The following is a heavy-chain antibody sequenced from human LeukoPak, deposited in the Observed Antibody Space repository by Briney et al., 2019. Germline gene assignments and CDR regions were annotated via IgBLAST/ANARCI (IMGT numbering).Heavy chain of an antibody. Sequence: PGGSLRLSCAASGFTFSSYGMHWVRQAPGKGLEWVAFIRYDGSNKYYADSVKGRFTISRDNSKNTLYLQMNSLRAEDTAVYYCAKVIYGSGSYYGGSNAFDIWGQGTMVTVSS. CDR2: IRYDGSNK. D-gene: IGHD3-10*01. CDR3: AKVIYGSGSYYGGSNAFDI. V-gene: IGHV3-30*02. CDR1: GFTFSSYG. J-gene: IGHJ3*02.